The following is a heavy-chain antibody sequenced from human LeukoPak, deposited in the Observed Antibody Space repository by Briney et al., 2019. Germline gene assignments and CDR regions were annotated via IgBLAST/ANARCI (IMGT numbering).Heavy chain of an antibody. V-gene: IGHV3-30*02. Sequence: PGGSLRLSCAASGFTFSSYGMHWVRQAPGKGLEWVAFIRYDGSNKYYADSVKGRFTISRDNSKNTLYLQMNSLRAEDTAVYYCAKAADPYYYYCMDVWGKGTTVTVSS. CDR1: GFTFSSYG. J-gene: IGHJ6*03. CDR2: IRYDGSNK. CDR3: AKAADPYYYYCMDV.